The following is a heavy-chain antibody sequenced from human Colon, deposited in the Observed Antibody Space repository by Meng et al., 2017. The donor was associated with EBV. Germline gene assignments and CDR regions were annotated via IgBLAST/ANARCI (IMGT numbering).Heavy chain of an antibody. CDR2: VSHPGSA. V-gene: IGHV4-34*01. D-gene: IGHD3-9*01. J-gene: IGHJ4*02. CDR1: GGSFSGYV. Sequence: QVWHMQLGAGLSKPSETLSLTCTVNGGSFSGYVWSWVRQPTGKGMEWIGEVSHPGSANYNPSLKSRVTISVDASEKQFSLRLTSVTAADSAVYYCARVPTTGYKDHWGQGTLVTVSS. CDR3: ARVPTTGYKDH.